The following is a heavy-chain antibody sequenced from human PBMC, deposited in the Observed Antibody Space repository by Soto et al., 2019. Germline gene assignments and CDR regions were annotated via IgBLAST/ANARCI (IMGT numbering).Heavy chain of an antibody. CDR2: IKSKTDGGTT. J-gene: IGHJ6*02. D-gene: IGHD4-4*01. Sequence: PGGSLRLSCAASGFTFSNAWMSWFRQAPGKGLEWVGRIKSKTDGGTTDYAAPVKGRFTISRDDSKNTLYLQMNSLKTEDTAVYYCTTDLPTVTFLDYYYYGMDVWGQGTTVTVSS. CDR3: TTDLPTVTFLDYYYYGMDV. V-gene: IGHV3-15*01. CDR1: GFTFSNAW.